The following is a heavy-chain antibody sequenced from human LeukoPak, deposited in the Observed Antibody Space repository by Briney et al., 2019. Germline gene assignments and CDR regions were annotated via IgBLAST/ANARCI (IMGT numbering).Heavy chain of an antibody. V-gene: IGHV1-18*01. D-gene: IGHD6-13*01. J-gene: IGHJ2*01. CDR2: ISAYNGNT. Sequence: ASVKVSCKASGYTFTSYGISWVRQAPGQGLEWMGWISAYNGNTNYAQKFQGRVTITADESTSTAYMELSSLRSEDTAVYYCARDPGYSSSWYGFGVEYFDLWGRGTLVTVSS. CDR3: ARDPGYSSSWYGFGVEYFDL. CDR1: GYTFTSYG.